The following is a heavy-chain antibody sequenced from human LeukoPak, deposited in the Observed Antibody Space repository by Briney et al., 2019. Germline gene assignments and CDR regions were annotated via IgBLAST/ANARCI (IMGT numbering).Heavy chain of an antibody. CDR3: AKLTIFGVVIMGYFDY. CDR1: GFTFSGYA. Sequence: GGSLRLSCAASGFTFSGYAMNWVRQAPGKGLEWVSLIFASGSTTKYADSVKGRFTISRDNSKNTLYLQMNSLRAEDTAVYYCAKLTIFGVVIMGYFDYWGQGTLVTVSS. D-gene: IGHD3-3*01. CDR2: IFASGSTT. J-gene: IGHJ4*02. V-gene: IGHV3-23*05.